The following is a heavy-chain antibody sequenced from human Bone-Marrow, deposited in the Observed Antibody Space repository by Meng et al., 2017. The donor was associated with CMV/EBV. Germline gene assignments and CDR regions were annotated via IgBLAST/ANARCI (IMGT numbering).Heavy chain of an antibody. CDR3: ARDVCSSTSCYTFY. J-gene: IGHJ4*02. Sequence: SETLSLTCTASGGSISSSSYYWGWIRQPPGKGLEWIGSIYYSGSTYYNPSLKSRVTISVDTSKNQFSLKLSSVTAADTAVYYCARDVCSSTSCYTFYWGQGTLVTVSS. D-gene: IGHD2-2*02. V-gene: IGHV4-39*07. CDR1: GGSISSSSYY. CDR2: IYYSGST.